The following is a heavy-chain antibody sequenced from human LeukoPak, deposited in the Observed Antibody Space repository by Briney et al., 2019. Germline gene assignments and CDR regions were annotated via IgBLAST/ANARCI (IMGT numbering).Heavy chain of an antibody. CDR2: IYYSGST. Sequence: SETLSLTCTVSGGSLSSYYWSWIRQPPGKGLEWIGYIYYSGSTNYNPSLKSRVTISVDTSKNQFSLKLSFVTAADTAVYYCARDLGGVTDYWGQGTLVTVSS. CDR3: ARDLGGVTDY. CDR1: GGSLSSYY. D-gene: IGHD1-26*01. V-gene: IGHV4-59*01. J-gene: IGHJ4*02.